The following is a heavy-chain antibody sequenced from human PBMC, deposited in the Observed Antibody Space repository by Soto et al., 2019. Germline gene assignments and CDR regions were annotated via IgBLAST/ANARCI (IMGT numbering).Heavy chain of an antibody. D-gene: IGHD3-16*01. CDR1: GFSFSIYT. CDR3: ARLEPLRIIDGDYYGMDV. V-gene: IGHV3-21*01. J-gene: IGHJ6*02. CDR2: ISSSGTYI. Sequence: GGSLRLSCAASGFSFSIYTMNWVRQAPGKGLEWVSSISSSGTYIYYADSVKGRFTTSRDNAKNSLYLQMNSLRADDTAVYYCARLEPLRIIDGDYYGMDVWGQGTTVTV.